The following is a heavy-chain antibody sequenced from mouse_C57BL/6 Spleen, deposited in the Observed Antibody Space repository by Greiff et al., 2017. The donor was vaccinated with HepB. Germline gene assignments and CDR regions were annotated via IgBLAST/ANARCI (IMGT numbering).Heavy chain of an antibody. CDR2: FHPYNDDT. Sequence: VQLQQSGAELVKPGASVKMSCKASGYTFTTYPIEWMKQNHGKSLEWIGNFHPYNDDTKYNEKFKGKATLTVEKSSSTVYLELSRLTSDDSALYYCSRNGGSRFVYWYFDVWGTGTTVTVSS. V-gene: IGHV1-47*01. CDR1: GYTFTTYP. J-gene: IGHJ1*03. D-gene: IGHD1-1*01. CDR3: SRNGGSRFVYWYFDV.